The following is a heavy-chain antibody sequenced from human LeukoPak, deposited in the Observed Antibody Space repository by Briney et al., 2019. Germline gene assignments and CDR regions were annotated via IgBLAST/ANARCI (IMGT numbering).Heavy chain of an antibody. D-gene: IGHD3-22*01. CDR1: GVSIDITNY. V-gene: IGHV4-4*03. CDR3: TREDRPFCPFAY. Sequence: PPGTLSLTCGVSGVSIDITNYWSWVRQAPGKGLEWIGEISHDGTTNYNPSLRSRVAMSLDRANNQFSLSLTSVAAADTAVYYCTREDRPFCPFAYWGQGVLVTVSS. J-gene: IGHJ4*02. CDR2: ISHDGTT.